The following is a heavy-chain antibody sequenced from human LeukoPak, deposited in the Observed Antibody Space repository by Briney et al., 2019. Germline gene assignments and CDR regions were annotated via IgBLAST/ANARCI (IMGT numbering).Heavy chain of an antibody. V-gene: IGHV3-23*01. D-gene: IGHD6-19*01. CDR3: AKGGRLEDY. Sequence: XWVSAISGSGCSTYYADSVKGRFPISRDNSKNTLYLQMNSLRAEDTAVYYCAKGGRLEDYWGQGTLVTVSS. CDR2: ISGSGCST. J-gene: IGHJ4*02.